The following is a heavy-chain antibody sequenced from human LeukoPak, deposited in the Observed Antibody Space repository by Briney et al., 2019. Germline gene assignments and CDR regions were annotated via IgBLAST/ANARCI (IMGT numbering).Heavy chain of an antibody. CDR3: ARDPAEDDYYYYYGMDV. J-gene: IGHJ6*02. CDR1: RFTVSSNY. CDR2: IYSGGST. V-gene: IGHV3-66*01. Sequence: GGSLRLSCAASRFTVSSNYMSWVRQAPGKGLEWVSVIYSGGSTYYADSVKGRFTISRDNSKNTLYLQMNSLRAEDTAVYYCARDPAEDDYYYYYGMDVWGQGTTVTVSS.